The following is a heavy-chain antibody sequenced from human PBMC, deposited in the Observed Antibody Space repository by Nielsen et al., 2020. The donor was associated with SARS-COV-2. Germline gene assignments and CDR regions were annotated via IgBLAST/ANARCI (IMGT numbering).Heavy chain of an antibody. CDR2: IYPGDSDT. CDR3: ARQAVYGGNSKYWFDP. V-gene: IGHV5-51*01. D-gene: IGHD4-23*01. Sequence: GEFLKISCKGSGYSFTSYWIGWVRQMPGKGLEWMGIIYPGDSDTRYSPSFQGQVTISADKSISTAYLQWSSLKASDTAMYYCARQAVYGGNSKYWFDPWGQGTLVTVSS. CDR1: GYSFTSYW. J-gene: IGHJ5*02.